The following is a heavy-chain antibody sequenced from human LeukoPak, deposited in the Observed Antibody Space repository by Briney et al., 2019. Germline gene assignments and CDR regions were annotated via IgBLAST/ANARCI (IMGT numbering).Heavy chain of an antibody. J-gene: IGHJ3*02. D-gene: IGHD3-22*01. CDR1: GFTFSSYG. Sequence: QPGRSLRLSCAASGFTFSSYGMHWVRQAPGKGLEWVAVISYDGSNKYYADSVKGRFTISRDNSKNTLYLQMNSLRAEDTAVYYCAKDKMFYYDSSGYYPDAFDIWGQGTMVTVSS. CDR3: AKDKMFYYDSSGYYPDAFDI. V-gene: IGHV3-30*18. CDR2: ISYDGSNK.